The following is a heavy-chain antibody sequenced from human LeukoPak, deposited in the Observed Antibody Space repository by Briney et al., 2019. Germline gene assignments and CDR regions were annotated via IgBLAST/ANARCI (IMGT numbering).Heavy chain of an antibody. J-gene: IGHJ4*02. CDR2: ISGSGGST. Sequence: GGSLRLSCAASGFTFSSYGMSWVRQAPGKGLEWVSAISGSGGSTYYADSVRGRITLSRDNAKNSLFLQMNSLRAEDTAVYYCARRASTERGHSYGLDYWGQGTLVTVSS. CDR3: ARRASTERGHSYGLDY. CDR1: GFTFSSYG. D-gene: IGHD5-18*01. V-gene: IGHV3-23*01.